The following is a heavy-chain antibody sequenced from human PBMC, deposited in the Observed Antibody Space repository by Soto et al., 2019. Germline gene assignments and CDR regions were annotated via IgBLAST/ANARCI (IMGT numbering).Heavy chain of an antibody. V-gene: IGHV1-69*06. CDR1: GGTFSSYA. Sequence: SVKVSCKASGGTFSSYAISWVRQDTGQGLEWMGGIIPIFGTANYAQKFQGRVTITADKSTSTAYMELSSLRSEDTAVYYCASISYYYDSSGYYYDYWGQGTLVTVSS. CDR2: IIPIFGTA. D-gene: IGHD3-22*01. CDR3: ASISYYYDSSGYYYDY. J-gene: IGHJ4*02.